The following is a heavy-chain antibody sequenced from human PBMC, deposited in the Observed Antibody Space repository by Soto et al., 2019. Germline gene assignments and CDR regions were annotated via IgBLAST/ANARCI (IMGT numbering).Heavy chain of an antibody. V-gene: IGHV3-7*01. CDR3: SSRGLDY. CDR2: INQDGDEK. J-gene: IGHJ4*02. CDR1: GFRFRNYW. Sequence: PGGSLRLSCEASGFRFRNYWMSWVRQVPGKGLEWVANINQDGDEKNYVDSVKGRFTISRDNAKTSLYLQMNSLTAEDTALYFCSSRGLDYWGQGALVTVSS.